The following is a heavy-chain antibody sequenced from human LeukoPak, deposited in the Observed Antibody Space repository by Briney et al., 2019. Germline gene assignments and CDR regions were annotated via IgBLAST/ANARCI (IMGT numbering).Heavy chain of an antibody. D-gene: IGHD3-22*01. V-gene: IGHV1-2*02. CDR1: GYTFTGYY. Sequence: ASVKVSCKASGYTFTGYYMHWVRQAPGQGLEWMGWINPNSGGTNYAQKFQGRVTMTRDTSISTAYMELSRLRSDDTAVYYCATGTYYYDSSGYYRISPTDYWGQGTLVTVSS. J-gene: IGHJ4*02. CDR3: ATGTYYYDSSGYYRISPTDY. CDR2: INPNSGGT.